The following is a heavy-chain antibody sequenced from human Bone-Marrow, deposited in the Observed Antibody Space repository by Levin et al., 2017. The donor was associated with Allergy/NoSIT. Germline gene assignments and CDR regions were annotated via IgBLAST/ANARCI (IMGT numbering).Heavy chain of an antibody. CDR2: IYYSGST. CDR3: ARDGCSSTSCYGFRPPYFDY. CDR1: GGSISSYY. V-gene: IGHV4-59*01. J-gene: IGHJ4*02. D-gene: IGHD2-2*01. Sequence: ASETLSLTCTVSGGSISSYYWSWIRQPPGKGLEWIGYIYYSGSTNYNPSLKSRVTISVDTSKNQFSLKLSSVTAADTAVYYCARDGCSSTSCYGFRPPYFDYWGQGTLVTVSS.